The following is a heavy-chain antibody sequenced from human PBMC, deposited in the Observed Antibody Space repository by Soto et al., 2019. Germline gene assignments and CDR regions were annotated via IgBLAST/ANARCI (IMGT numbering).Heavy chain of an antibody. V-gene: IGHV1-69*13. J-gene: IGHJ5*02. CDR1: GGTFSSYA. CDR3: AKDGGADGYFGNWLDP. D-gene: IGHD5-12*01. CDR2: IIPIFGTA. Sequence: EASVKVSCKASGGTFSSYAISWVRQAPGQGLEWMGGIIPIFGTADYAQKFLGRVTITADESTTTANMELSGLRSDDTAVYYCAKDGGADGYFGNWLDPWGQGTLVTVSS.